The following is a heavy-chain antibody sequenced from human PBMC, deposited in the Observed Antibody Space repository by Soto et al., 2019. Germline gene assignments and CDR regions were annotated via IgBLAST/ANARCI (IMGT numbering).Heavy chain of an antibody. Sequence: QVQLQQWGAGLLKPSETLSLTCAVYGGSFSGYYWSWIRQPPGKGLGWIGEINHSVSTNYNPSLKSRVTLSVDTPKNQFSLKLSSVTAADTAVYYCAREKLRYWTGGLDYWGQGTLVTVSS. CDR3: AREKLRYWTGGLDY. D-gene: IGHD3-9*01. V-gene: IGHV4-34*01. J-gene: IGHJ4*02. CDR1: GGSFSGYY. CDR2: INHSVST.